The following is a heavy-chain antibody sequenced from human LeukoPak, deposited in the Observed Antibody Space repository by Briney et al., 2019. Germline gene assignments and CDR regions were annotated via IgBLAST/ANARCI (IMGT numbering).Heavy chain of an antibody. J-gene: IGHJ4*02. V-gene: IGHV1-46*01. CDR3: ARDRSGYLPY. D-gene: IGHD5-18*01. CDR2: INPSGGST. CDR1: GYTFTSYY. Sequence: GASVKVSCKASGYTFTSYYIHWVRQAPGQGLEWRGIINPSGGSTSYAQKFQGRVTMTRDTSTSTVYMEMSSLRSEDTAVYYCARDRSGYLPYWGQGTLVTVSS.